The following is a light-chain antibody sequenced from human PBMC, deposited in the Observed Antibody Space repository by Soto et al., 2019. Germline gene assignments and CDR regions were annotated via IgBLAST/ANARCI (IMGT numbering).Light chain of an antibody. CDR3: QQANSFPRT. V-gene: IGKV1D-12*01. CDR1: QDISVW. J-gene: IGKJ3*01. Sequence: DIQMTQSPSSVSESVGDRVTITCRASQDISVWLAWYQQKPGKAPKLLIYAASNLQTGVPSRFSGSGSGTDFTLSIHSLQPEDFATYYCQQANSFPRTFGPGTKVDIK. CDR2: AAS.